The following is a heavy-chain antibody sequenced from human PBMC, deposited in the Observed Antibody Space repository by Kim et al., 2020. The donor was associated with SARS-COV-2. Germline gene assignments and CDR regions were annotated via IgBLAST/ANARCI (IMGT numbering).Heavy chain of an antibody. Sequence: NNAPKVQGRVTVTRETSINTAYMELSRLTSDDTAVYYCAREVQHSNSFDYWGQGTLVTVSS. V-gene: IGHV1-2*02. J-gene: IGHJ4*02. D-gene: IGHD2-21*01. CDR3: AREVQHSNSFDY.